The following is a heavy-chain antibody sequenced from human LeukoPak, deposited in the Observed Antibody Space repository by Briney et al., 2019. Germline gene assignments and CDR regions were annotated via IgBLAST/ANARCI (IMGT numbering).Heavy chain of an antibody. Sequence: SETLPLTCTVSGGSISSYYWSWIRQPAGKGLEWIGRIYTSGSTNYNPSLKSRVTISVGKSKNQFSLKLSSVTAADTAVYYCARDRGGAVAGYYYYYYMDVWGKGTTVTVSS. CDR2: IYTSGST. CDR3: ARDRGGAVAGYYYYYYMDV. J-gene: IGHJ6*03. D-gene: IGHD6-19*01. V-gene: IGHV4-4*07. CDR1: GGSISSYY.